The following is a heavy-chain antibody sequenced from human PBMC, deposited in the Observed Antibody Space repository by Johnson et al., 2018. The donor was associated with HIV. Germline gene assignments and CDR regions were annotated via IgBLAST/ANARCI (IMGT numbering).Heavy chain of an antibody. Sequence: VHLVESGGGLVQPGGSLRLSCAASGFTVSSNYMSWVRQAPGKGLEWVSVIYSGGSTYYADSVKGRFTISRDNSKNTLYLQMNSLRAEDTAVYYCARERDSGSYGDAFDIWGQGTMVTVSS. CDR1: GFTVSSNY. J-gene: IGHJ3*02. CDR3: ARERDSGSYGDAFDI. V-gene: IGHV3-66*02. D-gene: IGHD1-26*01. CDR2: IYSGGST.